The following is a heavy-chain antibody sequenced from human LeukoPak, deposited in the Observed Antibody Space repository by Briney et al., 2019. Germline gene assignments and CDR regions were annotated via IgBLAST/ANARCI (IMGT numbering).Heavy chain of an antibody. V-gene: IGHV1-69*13. CDR2: IIPIFGTA. CDR3: ASNNYYGSGSPDY. J-gene: IGHJ4*02. CDR1: GGTFSSYA. D-gene: IGHD3-10*01. Sequence: GASVKVSCKASGGTFSSYAISWVRQAPGQGLEWMGGIIPIFGTANYAQKFQGRVTITADESTSTAYMELSSLRSEDTAVYYCASNNYYGSGSPDYWGQGTLVTVSS.